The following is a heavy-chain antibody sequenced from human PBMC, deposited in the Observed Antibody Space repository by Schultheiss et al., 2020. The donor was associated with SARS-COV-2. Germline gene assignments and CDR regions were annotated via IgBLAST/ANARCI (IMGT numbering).Heavy chain of an antibody. V-gene: IGHV3-33*06. CDR2: IWYDGSNK. D-gene: IGHD3-22*01. J-gene: IGHJ4*02. CDR3: AKVIAVD. CDR1: GFDVSSDY. Sequence: GGSLRLSCAASGFDVSSDYMSWVRQAPGKGLEWVAVIWYDGSNKYYADSVKGRFTISRDNSKNTLYLQMNSLRAEDTAVYYCAKVIAVDWGQGTLVTVSS.